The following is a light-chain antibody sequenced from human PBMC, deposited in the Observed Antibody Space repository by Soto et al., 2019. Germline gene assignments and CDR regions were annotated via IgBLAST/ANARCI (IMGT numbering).Light chain of an antibody. CDR3: HHRSNWQGT. CDR2: DAS. V-gene: IGKV3-11*01. Sequence: EIVLTQSPATLSLPPGERATLSCRASQSVGIYLAWFQQKPGQAPRLLIYDASNRATGIPPRFSGSGSGTDFTLTISSLEPEDFALYYCHHRSNWQGTFGPGTKVDIK. J-gene: IGKJ3*01. CDR1: QSVGIY.